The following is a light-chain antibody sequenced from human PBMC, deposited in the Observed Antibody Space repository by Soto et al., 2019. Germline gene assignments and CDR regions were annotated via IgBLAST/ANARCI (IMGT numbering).Light chain of an antibody. Sequence: DVVLTQSPLSLPVTLGQPASISCRSSQGLVYSDGNTFLHWFQQRPGQAPRRLIYRVSKRESGVLDRFSGSGSDTDFTLKISRVEAEDVGVYYCMQGIHWPYNFGQGTKLEIK. V-gene: IGKV2-30*01. CDR2: RVS. CDR3: MQGIHWPYN. CDR1: QGLVYSDGNTF. J-gene: IGKJ2*01.